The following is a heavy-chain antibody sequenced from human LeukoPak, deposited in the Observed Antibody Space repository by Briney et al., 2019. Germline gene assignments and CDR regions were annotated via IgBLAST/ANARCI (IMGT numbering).Heavy chain of an antibody. CDR3: ARDSAPGDFDY. CDR2: INHSGST. Sequence: SETLSLTCAVYGGSFSDYYWSWIRQPPGKGLEWIGEINHSGSTNNNPSLKSRVTMSVDTSKNQFSLKLTSVTAADTAVYYCARDSAPGDFDYWGQGTLVTVSS. D-gene: IGHD7-27*01. CDR1: GGSFSDYY. J-gene: IGHJ4*02. V-gene: IGHV4-34*01.